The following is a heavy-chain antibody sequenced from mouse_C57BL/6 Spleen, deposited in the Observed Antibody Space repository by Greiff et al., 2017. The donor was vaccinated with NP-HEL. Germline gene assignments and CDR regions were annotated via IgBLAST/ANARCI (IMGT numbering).Heavy chain of an antibody. J-gene: IGHJ3*01. Sequence: LQESGPELVKPGASVKISCKASGYAFSSSWMNWVKQRPGKGLEWIGRIYPGDGDTNYNGKFKGKATLTADKSSSTAYMQLSSLTSEDSAVYFCARSARESWFAYWGQGTLVTVSA. CDR1: GYAFSSSW. CDR3: ARSARESWFAY. V-gene: IGHV1-82*01. CDR2: IYPGDGDT.